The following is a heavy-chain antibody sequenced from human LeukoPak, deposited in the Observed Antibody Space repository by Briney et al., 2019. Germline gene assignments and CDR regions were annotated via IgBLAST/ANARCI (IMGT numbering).Heavy chain of an antibody. Sequence: GGSLRLSCAASGFTFSSYGMHWVRQAPGKGLEWVAVISYDGSNKYYADSVKGRFTISRDNSKNTLYLQMNSLRAEDTAVYYCAKDIEKTTVDGYWGQGTLVTVSS. CDR1: GFTFSSYG. V-gene: IGHV3-30*18. J-gene: IGHJ4*02. D-gene: IGHD4-23*01. CDR2: ISYDGSNK. CDR3: AKDIEKTTVDGY.